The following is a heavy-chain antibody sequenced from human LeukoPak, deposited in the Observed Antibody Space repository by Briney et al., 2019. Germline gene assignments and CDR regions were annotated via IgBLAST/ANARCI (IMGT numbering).Heavy chain of an antibody. CDR2: IWYDGSNK. D-gene: IGHD4-17*01. CDR3: ARDPTPTSATVTSN. Sequence: PGGSLGLSCAASGFTFSSYGMHWVRQAPGKGLEWVAVIWYDGSNKYYADSVKGRFTISRDNSKNTLYLQMNSLRAEDTAVYYCARDPTPTSATVTSNWGQGTLVTVSS. CDR1: GFTFSSYG. J-gene: IGHJ4*02. V-gene: IGHV3-33*01.